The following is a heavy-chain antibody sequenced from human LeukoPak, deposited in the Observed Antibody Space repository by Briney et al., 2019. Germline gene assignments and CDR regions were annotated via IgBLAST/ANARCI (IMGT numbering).Heavy chain of an antibody. D-gene: IGHD3-16*01. J-gene: IGHJ4*02. V-gene: IGHV4-34*01. CDR1: GGSFSGYY. Sequence: PSETLSLTCAVYGGSFSGYYWSWIRQPPGKGLEWIGEINHSGSTNYNPSLKSRVTISVDTSKNQFSLKLSSVTAADTAVYYCARSGDWGVFDYWGQGTLVTVSS. CDR2: INHSGST. CDR3: ARSGDWGVFDY.